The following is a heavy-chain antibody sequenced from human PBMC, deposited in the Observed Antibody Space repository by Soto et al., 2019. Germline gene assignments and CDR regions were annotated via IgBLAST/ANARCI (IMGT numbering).Heavy chain of an antibody. CDR1: GFTFSSYS. J-gene: IGHJ4*02. CDR3: ARGLTGTTPAFDY. Sequence: EVQLVESGGGLVKPGGSLRLSCAASGFTFSSYSMNWVRRAPGKGLEWVSSISSSSSYIYYADSVKGRFTISRDNAKNSLYLQMNSLRAEDTAVYYCARGLTGTTPAFDYWGQGTLVTVSS. V-gene: IGHV3-21*01. CDR2: ISSSSSYI. D-gene: IGHD1-7*01.